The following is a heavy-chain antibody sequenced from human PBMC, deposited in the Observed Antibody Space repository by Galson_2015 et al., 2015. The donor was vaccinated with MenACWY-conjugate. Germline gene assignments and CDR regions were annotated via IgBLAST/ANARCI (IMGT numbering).Heavy chain of an antibody. D-gene: IGHD3-16*01. CDR2: ISGSGGST. Sequence: SLRLSCAVSGFTFSSYVMSWVRQAPGQGLEWVSAISGSGGSTYYADSVKGRFTISRDNSRNTLYLQMNSLRAEDTALYYCVKGSASSRPYYFDFWGQGTLVTVSS. V-gene: IGHV3-23*01. J-gene: IGHJ4*02. CDR3: VKGSASSRPYYFDF. CDR1: GFTFSSYV.